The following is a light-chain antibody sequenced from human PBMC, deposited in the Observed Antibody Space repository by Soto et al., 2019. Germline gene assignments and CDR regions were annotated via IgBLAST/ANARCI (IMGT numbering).Light chain of an antibody. Sequence: DIVMIQSPLSLPVTPGEPASISCRSSQSLLHRNGNNYLDRYLQKPGQSPQLLIYLGFNRAAGVPDRFSGSGSGTDFTLKISRVEAEDVGVYYCMQALQTPVTFGQGTKLEIK. CDR3: MQALQTPVT. V-gene: IGKV2-28*01. CDR2: LGF. CDR1: QSLLHRNGNNY. J-gene: IGKJ2*01.